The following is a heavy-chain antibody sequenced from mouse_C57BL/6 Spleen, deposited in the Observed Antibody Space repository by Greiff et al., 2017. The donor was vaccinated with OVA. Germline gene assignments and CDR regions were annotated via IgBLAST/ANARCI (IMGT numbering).Heavy chain of an antibody. V-gene: IGHV7-1*01. J-gene: IGHJ4*01. CDR1: GFTFSDFY. Sequence: EVQGVESGGGLVQSGRSLRLSCATSGFTFSDFYMEWVRQAPGKGLEWIAASRNKANDYTTEYSASVKGRFIVSRDTSQSILYLQMNALRAEDTAIYYCARDCLRYGMDYWGQGTSVTVSS. D-gene: IGHD1-1*01. CDR2: SRNKANDYTT. CDR3: ARDCLRYGMDY.